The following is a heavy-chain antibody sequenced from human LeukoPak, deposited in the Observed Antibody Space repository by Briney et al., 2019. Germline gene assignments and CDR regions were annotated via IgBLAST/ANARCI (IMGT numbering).Heavy chain of an antibody. Sequence: SETLSLTCIVSGASLSSGSYYWGWIRQPPGKGLEYIGRIYHSGSAFYNPSLTSRVTISVDTSRNQFSLEVNSVTAADTAVYYCARDVYSSSYYFALDVWGQGTVVTVSS. CDR3: ARDVYSSSYYFALDV. CDR2: IYHSGSA. CDR1: GASLSSGSYY. D-gene: IGHD6-13*01. V-gene: IGHV4-39*07. J-gene: IGHJ3*01.